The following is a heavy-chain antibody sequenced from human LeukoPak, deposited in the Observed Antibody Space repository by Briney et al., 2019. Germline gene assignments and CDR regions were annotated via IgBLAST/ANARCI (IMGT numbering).Heavy chain of an antibody. D-gene: IGHD1-1*01. CDR2: ISAYNGNT. V-gene: IGHV1-18*01. CDR3: AREGTKRTRNWFDP. Sequence: ASVKVSCKASGYTFTSYGISWGRQAPGQGLEWMGWISAYNGNTNYAQKLQGRVTMTTDTSTSTAYMELRSLRSDDTAVYYCAREGTKRTRNWFDPWGQGTLVTVSS. CDR1: GYTFTSYG. J-gene: IGHJ5*02.